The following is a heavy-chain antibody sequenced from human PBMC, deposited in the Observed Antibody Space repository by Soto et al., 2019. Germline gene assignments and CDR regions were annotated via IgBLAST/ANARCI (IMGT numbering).Heavy chain of an antibody. J-gene: IGHJ4*02. Sequence: QLQLQESGPGLVKPSETLSLTCSASGGSISSSSYFWDWIRQPQGKGLEWIASIHSSGSTYYNPSLKSRVTISIDTSKNQFSLKLSSVTAADTAVYYCGRRVRIAVAPFDYWGQGTLVTVSS. CDR1: GGSISSSSYF. D-gene: IGHD6-19*01. V-gene: IGHV4-39*01. CDR2: IHSSGST. CDR3: GRRVRIAVAPFDY.